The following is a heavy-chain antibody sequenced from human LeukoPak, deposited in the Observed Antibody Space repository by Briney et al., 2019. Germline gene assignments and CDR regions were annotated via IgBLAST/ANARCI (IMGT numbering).Heavy chain of an antibody. Sequence: ASVKVSCKASGGTFSSYAISWVRQAPGQGLEFMGGIIPIFGTANYAQKFQGRVTITTDESTSTAYMELSSLRSEDTAVYYCATKGGYCSSTSCHNWFDPWGQGTLVTVSS. CDR1: GGTFSSYA. CDR3: ATKGGYCSSTSCHNWFDP. CDR2: IIPIFGTA. J-gene: IGHJ5*02. V-gene: IGHV1-69*05. D-gene: IGHD2-2*01.